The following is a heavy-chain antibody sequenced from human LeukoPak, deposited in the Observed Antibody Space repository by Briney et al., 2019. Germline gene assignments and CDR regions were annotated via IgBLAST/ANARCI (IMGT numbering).Heavy chain of an antibody. CDR3: ARGMFTVTTFPGDNWFDP. V-gene: IGHV3-7*01. Sequence: HPGGSLRLSCAPSGFTFSSYSMSWVRQAPGKGLEWVANITQDGSEKYYVGSVKGRFTISRDNAKNTLYLQMNSLRAEDTAVYDCARGMFTVTTFPGDNWFDPWGQGTLVTVSS. CDR1: GFTFSSYS. CDR2: ITQDGSEK. D-gene: IGHD4-17*01. J-gene: IGHJ5*02.